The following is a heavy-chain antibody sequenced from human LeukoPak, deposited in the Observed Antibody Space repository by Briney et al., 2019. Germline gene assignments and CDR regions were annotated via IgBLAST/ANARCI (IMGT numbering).Heavy chain of an antibody. CDR3: AKDYRAPVVPAAIDY. CDR2: ISGSGGST. D-gene: IGHD2-2*01. CDR1: GFTFSSYS. Sequence: GGSLRLSCAASGFTFSSYSMNWVRQAPGKGLEWVSAISGSGGSTYYADSVKGRFTISRDNSKNTLYLQMNSLRAENTAVYYCAKDYRAPVVPAAIDYWGQGTLVTVSS. V-gene: IGHV3-23*01. J-gene: IGHJ4*02.